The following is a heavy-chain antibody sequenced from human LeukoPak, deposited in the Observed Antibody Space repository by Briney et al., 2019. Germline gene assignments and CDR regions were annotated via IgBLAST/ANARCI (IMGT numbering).Heavy chain of an antibody. CDR3: ARGTGSSWYYFDY. V-gene: IGHV4-4*07. CDR2: IYTSGST. D-gene: IGHD6-13*01. Sequence: SETLPLACTVSGDSISTYYWSWIRQPPGKGLEWIGRIYTSGSTNYNPSLKSRVTMSVDTSKNQFSLKLSSVTAADTAVYYCARGTGSSWYYFDYWGQGTLVTVSS. J-gene: IGHJ4*02. CDR1: GDSISTYY.